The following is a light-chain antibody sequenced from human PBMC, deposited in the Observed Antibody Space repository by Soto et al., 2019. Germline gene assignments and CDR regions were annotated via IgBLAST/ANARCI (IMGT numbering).Light chain of an antibody. Sequence: QSVLTQPASVSGSPGQSITISCTGTSSDVGGYNYVSWYQQHPGKAPKLMIYEVSKRPSGVSNRFSGSKSGNTASLTISGLQAEDEADYYCSSYTSSSTLSYVFGTGTKLTVL. CDR1: SSDVGGYNY. J-gene: IGLJ1*01. V-gene: IGLV2-14*01. CDR2: EVS. CDR3: SSYTSSSTLSYV.